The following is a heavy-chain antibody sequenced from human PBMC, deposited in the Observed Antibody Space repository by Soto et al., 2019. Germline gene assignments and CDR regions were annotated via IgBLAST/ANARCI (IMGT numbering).Heavy chain of an antibody. V-gene: IGHV3-53*01. D-gene: IGHD1-26*01. CDR1: GFTVNSNY. CDR2: TNTGGTT. CDR3: AKGDGFILAV. J-gene: IGHJ6*02. Sequence: GGSLRLSCAASGFTVNSNYMSWVRQAPGEGLQWVSITNTGGTTYYADSVKGRFTVSRDNSKNTLYLQMNSLRAEDTAVYYCAKGDGFILAVWGQGTTVTVSS.